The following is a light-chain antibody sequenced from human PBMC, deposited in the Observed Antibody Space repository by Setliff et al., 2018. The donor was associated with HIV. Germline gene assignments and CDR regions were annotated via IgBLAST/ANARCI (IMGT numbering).Light chain of an antibody. CDR3: SSYTSSTTRV. V-gene: IGLV2-14*03. J-gene: IGLJ1*01. Sequence: QSALTQPASVSGSPGQSITISCTGSSSDIGAYNYVSWYQHHPGKAPKLMIYDVRNRPSGVSNRFSGSKSGNTASLTISGLQAEDEADYYCSSYTSSTTRVFGTGTKVTVL. CDR2: DVR. CDR1: SSDIGAYNY.